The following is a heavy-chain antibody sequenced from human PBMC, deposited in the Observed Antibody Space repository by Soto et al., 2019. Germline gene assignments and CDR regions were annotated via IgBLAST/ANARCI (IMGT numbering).Heavy chain of an antibody. CDR1: GFTFSSYA. J-gene: IGHJ5*02. Sequence: GGSLRLSCAASGFTFSSYAMSWVRQAPGKGLEWVSAISGSGGSTYYADSVKGRFTISRDNSKNTLYLQMNSLRSEDTAVYYCARQYCSSTSCYSLRWFDPWGQGTLVTVSS. V-gene: IGHV3-23*01. D-gene: IGHD2-2*02. CDR2: ISGSGGST. CDR3: ARQYCSSTSCYSLRWFDP.